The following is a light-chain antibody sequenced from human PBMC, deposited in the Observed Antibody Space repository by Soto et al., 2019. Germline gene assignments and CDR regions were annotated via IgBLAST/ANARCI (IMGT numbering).Light chain of an antibody. CDR2: KGT. J-gene: IGLJ1*01. CDR1: SSDVGAYNA. Sequence: QSVLAQPASVSGSPGQSTTISCTGTSSDVGAYNAVSWYQQRPGKAPQVIIYKGTKRPSGVSNRFSGSVSGNAASLTVSGLQAEDEAEYFCCSSAPESTYVFGTGTKVTV. CDR3: CSSAPESTYV. V-gene: IGLV2-23*01.